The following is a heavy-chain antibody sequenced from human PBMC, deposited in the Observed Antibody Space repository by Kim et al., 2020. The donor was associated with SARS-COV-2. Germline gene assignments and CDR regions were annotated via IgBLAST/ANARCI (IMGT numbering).Heavy chain of an antibody. V-gene: IGHV3-30*04. CDR1: GFTFSSYA. J-gene: IGHJ4*02. CDR3: ARDKSRYCSGGSCYSVGNY. CDR2: ISYDGSNK. Sequence: GGSLRLSCAASGFTFSSYAMHWVRQAPGKGLEWVAVISYDGSNKYYADSVKGRFTISRDNSKNTLYLQMNSLRAEDTAVYYCARDKSRYCSGGSCYSVGNYWGQGTLVTVSS. D-gene: IGHD2-15*01.